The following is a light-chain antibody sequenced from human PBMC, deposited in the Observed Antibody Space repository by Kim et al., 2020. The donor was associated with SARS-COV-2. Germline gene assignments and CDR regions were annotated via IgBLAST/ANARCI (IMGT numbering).Light chain of an antibody. Sequence: DIQLTQSPSFLSASVGDRVTITCRASQVISGYLVWYQQKSGEAPKFLIDAAYTWQSGVPSRFSGSGSGTEFSLTISSLQPEDFATYYCQQFKSYPRTFGQGTKVDIK. CDR2: AAY. J-gene: IGKJ1*01. CDR1: QVISGY. CDR3: QQFKSYPRT. V-gene: IGKV1-9*01.